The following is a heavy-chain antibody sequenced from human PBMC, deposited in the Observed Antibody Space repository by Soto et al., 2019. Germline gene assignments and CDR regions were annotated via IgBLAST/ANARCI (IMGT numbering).Heavy chain of an antibody. J-gene: IGHJ6*03. CDR1: GGSFSGYQ. D-gene: IGHD3-10*01. CDR2: INDSGDI. CDR3: ARGLILWFGELSRRGGYYYYMDV. V-gene: IGHV4-34*01. Sequence: QVQLQQWGAGLLKPSETLSLTCAVYGGSFSGYQWSWISQTPGKGLEWIGGINDSGDINYNPSLKSRVTILVDSPKKQISLRLSSVTAADTAVYYCARGLILWFGELSRRGGYYYYMDVWGKGTTVIVSS.